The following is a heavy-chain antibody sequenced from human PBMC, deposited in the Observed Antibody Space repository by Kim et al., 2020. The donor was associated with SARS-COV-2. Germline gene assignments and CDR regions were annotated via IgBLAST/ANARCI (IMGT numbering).Heavy chain of an antibody. Sequence: GGSLRLSCAASGFTFSSYGMHWVRQAPGKGLEWVAVISYDGSNKYYADSVKGRFTISRDNSKNTLYLQMNSLRAEDTAVYYCAKDQEEEYSSGWYGVLDYWGQGTLVTVSS. CDR1: GFTFSSYG. J-gene: IGHJ4*02. CDR2: ISYDGSNK. V-gene: IGHV3-30*18. CDR3: AKDQEEEYSSGWYGVLDY. D-gene: IGHD6-19*01.